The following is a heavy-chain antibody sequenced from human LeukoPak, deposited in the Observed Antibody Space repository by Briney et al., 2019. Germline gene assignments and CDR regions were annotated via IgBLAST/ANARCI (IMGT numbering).Heavy chain of an antibody. CDR2: ISSSSSTI. D-gene: IGHD2/OR15-2a*01. V-gene: IGHV3-48*01. CDR1: GFTFSGYT. Sequence: GGSLRLSCAASGFTFSGYTMKWVRQAPGKGLEWVSYISSSSSTIYYADSVKGRFTISGDNAKNSLYLQMNSLRAEDTAVYYCARETGTLVGIYYYYYMDVWGKGTTVTVSS. J-gene: IGHJ6*03. CDR3: ARETGTLVGIYYYYYMDV.